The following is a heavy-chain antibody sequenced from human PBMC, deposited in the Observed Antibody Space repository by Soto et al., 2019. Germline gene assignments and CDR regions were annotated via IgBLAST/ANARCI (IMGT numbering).Heavy chain of an antibody. J-gene: IGHJ6*03. V-gene: IGHV3-66*01. CDR3: AKMSGDYSSYYFYYMDV. D-gene: IGHD4-17*01. CDR1: GFTVSSNY. CDR2: IYSGGST. Sequence: GGSLRLSCAASGFTVSSNYMSWVRQAPGKGLEWVSVIYSGGSTYYADSVKGRFTISRDNSKNTLSLQMHSLRAEDTAVYYCAKMSGDYSSYYFYYMDVWGKGTTVTVSS.